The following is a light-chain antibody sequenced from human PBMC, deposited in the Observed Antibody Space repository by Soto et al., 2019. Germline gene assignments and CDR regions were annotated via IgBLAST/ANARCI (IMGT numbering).Light chain of an antibody. V-gene: IGKV3-20*01. J-gene: IGKJ2*01. CDR2: GIY. Sequence: ESVLTQSPDTLSLSPGERATLFCRASQSVSNSDFAWYQQRPGQAPRLLIHGIYNRATGIRDRFSGSGSGTDFTLTISRLEPEDFVMYYCQQYSTLPHTFGPGPKLEV. CDR1: QSVSNSD. CDR3: QQYSTLPHT.